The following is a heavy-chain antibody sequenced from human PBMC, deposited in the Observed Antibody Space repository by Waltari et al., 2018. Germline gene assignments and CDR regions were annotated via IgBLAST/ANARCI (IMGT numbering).Heavy chain of an antibody. J-gene: IGHJ3*02. CDR3: ARSIRDYGAFDI. CDR2: ISGSGGST. Sequence: EVQLLESGGGLVQPGGSLRLSCAASGFTFSTYAMSWVRQAPGKGLEWVSTISGSGGSTYYADSVKGRFTISRDNSKNTLYLQMNSLRSEDTAVYYCARSIRDYGAFDIWGQGTMVTVSS. D-gene: IGHD3-10*01. CDR1: GFTFSTYA. V-gene: IGHV3-23*01.